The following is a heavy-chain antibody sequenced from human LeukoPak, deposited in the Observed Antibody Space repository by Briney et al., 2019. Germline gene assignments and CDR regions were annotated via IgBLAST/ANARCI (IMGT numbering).Heavy chain of an antibody. CDR1: GGSFNGYY. CDR2: INHSGST. Sequence: ASETLSLTCAVYGGSFNGYYWSWIRQPPGKGLEWIGEINHSGSTNYNPSLKSRVTISVDTSKNQFSLKLSSVTAADTAVYYCARASSPNNWFDPWGQGTLVTVSS. CDR3: ARASSPNNWFDP. V-gene: IGHV4-34*01. J-gene: IGHJ5*02.